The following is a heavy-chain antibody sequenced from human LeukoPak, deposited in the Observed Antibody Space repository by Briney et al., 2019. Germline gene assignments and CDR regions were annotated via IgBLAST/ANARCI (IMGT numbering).Heavy chain of an antibody. D-gene: IGHD5-18*01. CDR3: VSPRGFSYGYFDY. V-gene: IGHV4-39*01. Sequence: SETLSLTCTVSGGSISSSSAYWGWIRQPPGKELEWLGSIYYSKNTYYNPSLKSRVTISADTSKNQFSQTLGSVSATDTAVYYCVSPRGFSYGYFDYWGQGTLVTVSS. J-gene: IGHJ4*02. CDR2: IYYSKNT. CDR1: GGSISSSSAY.